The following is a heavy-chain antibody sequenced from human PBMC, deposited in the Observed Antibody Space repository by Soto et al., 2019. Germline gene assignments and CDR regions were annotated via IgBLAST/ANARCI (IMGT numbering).Heavy chain of an antibody. CDR1: GYRFTSYW. Sequence: GESLKISCRTSGYRFTSYWIGWVRQMPGKGLEWMGIIFPSDSVTRYSPSFQGQVTISADRSTSTVFLQWASLKASDTAVYFCARKDKSGYFNWFDPWGQGTLVTVSS. CDR3: ARKDKSGYFNWFDP. D-gene: IGHD3-22*01. CDR2: IFPSDSVT. V-gene: IGHV5-51*01. J-gene: IGHJ5*02.